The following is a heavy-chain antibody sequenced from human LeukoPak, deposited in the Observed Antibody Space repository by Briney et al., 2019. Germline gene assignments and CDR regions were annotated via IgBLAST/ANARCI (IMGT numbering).Heavy chain of an antibody. V-gene: IGHV3-7*03. CDR1: GFSFTTYW. D-gene: IGHD6-13*01. Sequence: GGSLRLSCAASGFSFTTYWMSWVRQAQGKGLEWVANINQDGTEKYYVDSVKGRFTISRDNGKNSLYLQMNSLRAEDTAVYYCAKDLTPRDSRSWYTDAFDIWGQGTMVTVSS. CDR3: AKDLTPRDSRSWYTDAFDI. CDR2: INQDGTEK. J-gene: IGHJ3*02.